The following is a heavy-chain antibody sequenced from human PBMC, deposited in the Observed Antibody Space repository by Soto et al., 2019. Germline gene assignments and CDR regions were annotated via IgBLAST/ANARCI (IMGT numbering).Heavy chain of an antibody. V-gene: IGHV3-30*18. CDR2: ISYDGSNK. CDR1: GFTFSSYG. CDR3: AKVAISLSAVRDYVFQH. D-gene: IGHD4-17*01. Sequence: GGSLRLSCAASGFTFSSYGMHWVRQAPGKGLEWVAVISYDGSNKYYADSVKGRFTISRDNSKNTLYLQMNSLRAEDTAVYYCAKVAISLSAVRDYVFQHWGQGTLVTVSS. J-gene: IGHJ1*01.